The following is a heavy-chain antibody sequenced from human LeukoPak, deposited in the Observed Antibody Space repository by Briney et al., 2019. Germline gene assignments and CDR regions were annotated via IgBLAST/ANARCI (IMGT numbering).Heavy chain of an antibody. Sequence: PGRSLRLSCAASGFTFDDYAMHWVRQAPGKGLEWVSGISWNSGSIGYADSVKGRFTISRDNAKNSLYLQMNSLRAEDTALYYCAKDKRRSGFDYWGQGTLVTVSS. CDR1: GFTFDDYA. CDR2: ISWNSGSI. CDR3: AKDKRRSGFDY. D-gene: IGHD3-10*01. V-gene: IGHV3-9*01. J-gene: IGHJ4*02.